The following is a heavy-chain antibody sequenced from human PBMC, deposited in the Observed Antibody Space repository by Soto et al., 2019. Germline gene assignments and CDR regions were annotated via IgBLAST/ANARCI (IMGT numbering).Heavy chain of an antibody. CDR2: VSGSGGTT. D-gene: IGHD6-19*01. CDR1: GFTFSNYA. CDR3: ARCTVETTVTSGWCNWCDP. V-gene: IGHV3-23*01. Sequence: EVQLLESGGGLVQPGGSLRLSCAASGFTFSNYAMSWVRQAPGKGLEWVSAVSGSGGTTYYADSVRGRFTISRDNAKNTLYLQMNSLRADDTAIYFCARCTVETTVTSGWCNWCDPGGQGTLVTVSS. J-gene: IGHJ5*02.